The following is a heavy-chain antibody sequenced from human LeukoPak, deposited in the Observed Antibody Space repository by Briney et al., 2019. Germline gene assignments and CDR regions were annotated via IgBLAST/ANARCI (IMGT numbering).Heavy chain of an antibody. CDR2: INHSGST. CDR1: GVSVSGDY. Sequence: PSETLSLTCAVSGVSVSGDYWSWIRQPPGKGLEWIGEINHSGSTNYNPSLKSRVTISVDTSKNQFSLKLSSVTAADTAVYYCARLSQIVAFDIWGQGTMVTVSS. CDR3: ARLSQIVAFDI. J-gene: IGHJ3*02. D-gene: IGHD6-6*01. V-gene: IGHV4-34*01.